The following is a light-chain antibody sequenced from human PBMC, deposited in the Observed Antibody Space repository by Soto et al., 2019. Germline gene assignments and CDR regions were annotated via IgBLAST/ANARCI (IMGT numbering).Light chain of an antibody. CDR3: AAWDDSLSGHYV. J-gene: IGLJ1*01. CDR1: SSNIGSNY. Sequence: QSVLTQPPSASGTPGQRVTISCSGSSSNIGSNYVYWYQQLPGTAPKLLIYRNNQRPSGVPDRFSGPESGTSASLAISGLRSEDEGDYYCAAWDDSLSGHYVFGTGTKVTVL. V-gene: IGLV1-47*01. CDR2: RNN.